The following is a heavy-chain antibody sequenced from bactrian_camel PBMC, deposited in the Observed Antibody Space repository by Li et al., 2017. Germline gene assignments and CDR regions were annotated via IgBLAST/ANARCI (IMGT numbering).Heavy chain of an antibody. Sequence: HVQLVESGGGSVQTGGSLTLTCVASEHAVATEWFRQVPGKQREGVASISDVGYKYYDGWTRGRFTISEDDSKTTVYLQIDNLQPDDTGMYYCAARRANLRLPLACMTWLKTPHIGTTHWGQGTQVTVSS. CDR2: ISDVGYK. J-gene: IGHJ4*01. CDR3: AARRANLRLPLACMTWLKTPHIGTTH. D-gene: IGHD1*01. V-gene: IGHV3S53*01. CDR1: EHAVA.